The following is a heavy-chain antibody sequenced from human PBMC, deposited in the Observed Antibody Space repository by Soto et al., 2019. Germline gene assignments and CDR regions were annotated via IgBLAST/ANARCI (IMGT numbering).Heavy chain of an antibody. J-gene: IGHJ3*01. Sequence: EVQLVESGGGLVQPGRSLRLSCAASGFTFDDYAMHWVRQAPGKGLEWVSTISWKSANISYAGSVKGRFTISRDNAKNSLYLQMNSLRPEDTALYFCAKDTLKYCPNGSCYTPDIFDFWDRGTMVSVSS. V-gene: IGHV3-9*01. CDR3: AKDTLKYCPNGSCYTPDIFDF. CDR2: ISWKSANI. CDR1: GFTFDDYA. D-gene: IGHD2-8*01.